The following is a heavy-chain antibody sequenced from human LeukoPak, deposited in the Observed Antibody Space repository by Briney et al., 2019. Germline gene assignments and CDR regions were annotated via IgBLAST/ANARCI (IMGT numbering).Heavy chain of an antibody. CDR3: AKATQRYCTGGTCYPLDY. CDR1: GFTFGNYA. D-gene: IGHD2-8*02. J-gene: IGHJ4*02. V-gene: IGHV3-23*01. Sequence: TGGSLRLSCAASGFTFGNYAVAWVRQSPGKGLEWVSCITDIGKNTYHTDSVKGRFTISRDNSKNTLSLQMNSLRVEDTAVYYCAKATQRYCTGGTCYPLDYWGQGTLVTVSS. CDR2: ITDIGKNT.